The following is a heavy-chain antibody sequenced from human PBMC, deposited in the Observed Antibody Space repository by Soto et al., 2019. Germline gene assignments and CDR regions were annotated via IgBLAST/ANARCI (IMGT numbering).Heavy chain of an antibody. CDR1: GFTFRIYS. J-gene: IGHJ6*02. D-gene: IGHD5-12*01. Sequence: PGGSLRLSYAASGFTFRIYSMNWVRQAPGKGLEWVSHISSTSSTKYYAGSVKGRFTISRDNAQNSLYLQMNSLRDEDTAVYFCARDQVAATRLNYYGMYFWGQGTTVTVSS. CDR3: ARDQVAATRLNYYGMYF. V-gene: IGHV3-48*02. CDR2: ISSTSSTK.